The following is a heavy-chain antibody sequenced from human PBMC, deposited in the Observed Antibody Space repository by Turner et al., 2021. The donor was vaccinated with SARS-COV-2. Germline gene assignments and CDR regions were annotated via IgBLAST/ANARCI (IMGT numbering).Heavy chain of an antibody. D-gene: IGHD3-22*01. J-gene: IGHJ6*02. CDR1: VGSIRSSSYY. Sequence: QLQLQESGPGLVKPSETLSLTCTVSVGSIRSSSYYWGWIRQPPGKGLEWIGNIYYSGSTYYNPSLKSRVTISVDTSKNQFSLKLSSVTATDTAVYYCARRLVVQGTDDYSYYYGMDVWGQGTTVTVSS. CDR2: IYYSGST. V-gene: IGHV4-39*01. CDR3: ARRLVVQGTDDYSYYYGMDV.